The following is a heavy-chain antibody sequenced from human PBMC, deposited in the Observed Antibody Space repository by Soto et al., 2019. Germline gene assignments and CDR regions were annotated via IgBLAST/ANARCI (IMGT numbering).Heavy chain of an antibody. CDR2: IWYDGSNK. V-gene: IGHV3-33*01. CDR3: ASGGEAAAGSIDY. J-gene: IGHJ4*02. Sequence: QVQLVESGGGVVQPGRSLRLSCAASGFTFSSYGMHWVRQAPGKGLEWVAVIWYDGSNKYYADSVKGRITISRDNSKNTQALQMDNERAEGTGVYCGASGGEAAAGSIDYWGQGTLVTVSS. CDR1: GFTFSSYG. D-gene: IGHD6-13*01.